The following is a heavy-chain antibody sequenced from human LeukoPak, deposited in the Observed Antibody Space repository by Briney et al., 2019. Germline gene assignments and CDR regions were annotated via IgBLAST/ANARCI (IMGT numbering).Heavy chain of an antibody. CDR2: INHSGST. Sequence: PSETLSLTCAGYGRCFFGCYWTWIRQPPGKGLEWIGEINHSGSTNYNPSLKSRVTISVDTSKNQFSLKLRSVTAADTAVYYCARGSLNIVVAGTYDYWGQGSLVTVSS. CDR1: GRCFFGCY. J-gene: IGHJ4*02. D-gene: IGHD6-19*01. V-gene: IGHV4-34*01. CDR3: ARGSLNIVVAGTYDY.